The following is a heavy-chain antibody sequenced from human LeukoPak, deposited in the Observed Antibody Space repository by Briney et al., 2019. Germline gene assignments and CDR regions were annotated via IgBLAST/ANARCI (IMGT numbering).Heavy chain of an antibody. D-gene: IGHD7-27*01. CDR3: ARGANWGSDY. V-gene: IGHV4-30-2*01. CDR1: GGSISSGGYY. J-gene: IGHJ4*02. CDR2: IYHSGST. Sequence: PSQTLSLTCTVSGGSISSGGYYWSWIRQPPGKGLEWIGYIYHSGSTYYNPSPKSRVTISVDRSKNQFSLKLSSVTAADTAVYYCARGANWGSDYWGQGTLVTVSS.